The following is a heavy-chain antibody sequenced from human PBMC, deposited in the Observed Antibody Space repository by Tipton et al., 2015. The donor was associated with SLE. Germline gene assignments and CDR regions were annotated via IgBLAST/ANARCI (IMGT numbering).Heavy chain of an antibody. V-gene: IGHV3-15*01. CDR1: GFTFNHAW. D-gene: IGHD6-19*01. CDR2: IKSKTDGGTT. Sequence: SLRLSCAASGFTFNHAWMNWVRQAPGKGLEWVGRIKSKTDGGTTDHAAPVKGRFTISRDDSKNTLYLQMNSLKTEDTAVYYCTTVGSSAWSYYFDYWGQGTLVTVSS. J-gene: IGHJ4*02. CDR3: TTVGSSAWSYYFDY.